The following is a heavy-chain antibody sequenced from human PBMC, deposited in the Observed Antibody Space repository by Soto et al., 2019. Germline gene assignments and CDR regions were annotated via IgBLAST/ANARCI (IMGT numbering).Heavy chain of an antibody. V-gene: IGHV3-33*01. J-gene: IGHJ4*02. CDR1: GFTFSSYG. CDR2: IWYDGSNK. CDR3: ASGQGIAVAGTLDY. Sequence: GGSLRLSCAASGFTFSSYGMHWVRQAPGKGLEWVAVIWYDGSNKYYADSVKGRFTISRDNSKNTLYLQMNSLRAEDTAVYYCASGQGIAVAGTLDYWGQGTLVTVSS. D-gene: IGHD6-19*01.